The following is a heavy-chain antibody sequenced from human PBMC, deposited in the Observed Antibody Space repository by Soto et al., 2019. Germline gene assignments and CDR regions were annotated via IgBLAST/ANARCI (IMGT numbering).Heavy chain of an antibody. D-gene: IGHD2-15*01. J-gene: IGHJ6*02. V-gene: IGHV5-51*01. CDR2: IHPSDSNT. CDR3: ARSPGPEVAASLEYYYFSGMDV. CDR1: GYSFTSYW. Sequence: PGESLKISCEASGYSFTSYWIGWVRQMPGKGLEWMGIIHPSDSNTKYSPSFQGQVTISVAKSITTAYLQWSSLKASDTAMYYCARSPGPEVAASLEYYYFSGMDVWGQGTTVTVS.